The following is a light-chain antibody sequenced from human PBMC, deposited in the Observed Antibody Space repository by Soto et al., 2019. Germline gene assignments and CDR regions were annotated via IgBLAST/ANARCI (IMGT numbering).Light chain of an antibody. CDR1: QSVSSSY. CDR2: STS. CDR3: QQYRSSPFT. Sequence: EIVLTQSPGTLSLSPGERATLSCRASQSVSSSYLAWYQQKPGQAPRLLIYSTSNRATGIPDRFSGSGSGTDFTLTISRLEPEDFAVYYCQQYRSSPFTLGPGTKVDIK. V-gene: IGKV3-20*01. J-gene: IGKJ3*01.